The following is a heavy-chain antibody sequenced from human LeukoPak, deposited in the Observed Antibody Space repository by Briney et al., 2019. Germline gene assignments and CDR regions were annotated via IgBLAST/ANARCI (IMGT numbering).Heavy chain of an antibody. CDR1: GGSFSGYY. J-gene: IGHJ4*02. V-gene: IGHV4-59*01. D-gene: IGHD3-10*01. CDR2: IYYSGST. Sequence: SETLSLTCAVYGGSFSGYYWSWIRQPPGKGLEWIGYIYYSGSTNYNPSLKSRVTISVDTSKNQFSLKLSSVTAADTAVYYCASTGGVRGVIRGAIFYWGQGTLVTVSS. CDR3: ASTGGVRGVIRGAIFY.